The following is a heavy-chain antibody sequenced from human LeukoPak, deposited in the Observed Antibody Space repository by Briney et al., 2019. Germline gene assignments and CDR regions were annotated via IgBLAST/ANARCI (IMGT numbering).Heavy chain of an antibody. J-gene: IGHJ3*02. CDR1: GFTFSSYA. V-gene: IGHV3-21*01. D-gene: IGHD3-10*01. CDR3: ARDDRGFGELEAFDI. Sequence: PGGSLRLSCAASGFTFSSYAMHWVRQAPGKGLEWVSSISSSSSYIYYADSVKGRFTISRDNAKNSLYLQMNSLRAEDTAVYYCARDDRGFGELEAFDIWGQGTMVTVSS. CDR2: ISSSSSYI.